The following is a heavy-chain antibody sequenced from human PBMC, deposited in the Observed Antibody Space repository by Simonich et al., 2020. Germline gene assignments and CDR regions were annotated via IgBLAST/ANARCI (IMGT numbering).Heavy chain of an antibody. J-gene: IGHJ6*02. D-gene: IGHD3-10*01. CDR1: GYTFTGYY. V-gene: IGHV1-2*06. CDR2: INPNSGGT. CDR3: ARVPGIYYYYGMDV. Sequence: GAEVKKPGASVKVSCKASGYTFTGYYMHWVRQAPGQGLEWMGRINPNSGGTNYAQKFQGRVTMTRDTSISTAYMELRRLRSDDTAVYYCARVPGIYYYYGMDVWGQGNTVTVSS.